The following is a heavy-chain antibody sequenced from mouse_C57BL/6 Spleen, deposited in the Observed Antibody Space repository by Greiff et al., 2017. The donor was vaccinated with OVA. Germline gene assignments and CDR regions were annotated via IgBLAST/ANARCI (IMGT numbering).Heavy chain of an antibody. CDR3: ARVYDETYFDV. J-gene: IGHJ1*03. V-gene: IGHV1-69*01. CDR2: IDPSDSYT. CDR1: GYTFTSYW. D-gene: IGHD2-12*01. Sequence: QVQLQQPGAELVMPGASVKLSCKASGYTFTSYWMHWVKQRPGQGLEWIGEIDPSDSYTNYNQKFKGKSTVTVDKSSSTAYMPLSSLTSEDSAVYYCARVYDETYFDVWGTGTTVTVAS.